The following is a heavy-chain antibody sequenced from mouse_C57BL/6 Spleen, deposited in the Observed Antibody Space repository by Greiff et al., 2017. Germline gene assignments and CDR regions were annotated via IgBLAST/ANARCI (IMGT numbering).Heavy chain of an antibody. Sequence: EVKLMESGGGLVKPGGSLKLSCAASGFTFSSYAMSWVRQTPEKRLEWVATISDGGSYTYYPDNVKGRFTISRDKAKNNLYLQMSHLKSEDTAMYYCAREGDGLYYFDYWGQGTTLTVSS. J-gene: IGHJ2*01. D-gene: IGHD2-3*01. CDR2: ISDGGSYT. CDR3: AREGDGLYYFDY. CDR1: GFTFSSYA. V-gene: IGHV5-4*01.